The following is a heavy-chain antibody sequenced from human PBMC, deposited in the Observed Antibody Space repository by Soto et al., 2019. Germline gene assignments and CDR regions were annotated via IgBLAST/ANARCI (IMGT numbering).Heavy chain of an antibody. Sequence: QVQLVQSGAEVKKPGSSVKVSCKASGGTFSSYTISWVRQAPGQGLEWMGRIIPILGIANYAQKFQGRVTXXADKSTRTAYMELSSLRSEDTPVYYCARDLNWFAPSGQGTLVTVSS. CDR3: ARDLNWFAP. CDR2: IIPILGIA. V-gene: IGHV1-69*08. CDR1: GGTFSSYT. J-gene: IGHJ5*02.